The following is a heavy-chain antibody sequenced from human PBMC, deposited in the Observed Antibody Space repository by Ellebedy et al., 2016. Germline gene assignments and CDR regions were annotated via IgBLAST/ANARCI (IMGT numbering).Heavy chain of an antibody. D-gene: IGHD2-8*02. J-gene: IGHJ5*02. CDR2: INSRDGST. V-gene: IGHV1-46*01. CDR3: AREYLLATPIGGPPGDA. Sequence: ASVKVSCXASGYIFTKYYIHWVRQAPGQGLEWMGIINSRDGSTEYAQSFLGRLTMTRDTSTSTVFMELSSLRSEDTAIYFCAREYLLATPIGGPPGDAWGQGSLVTVSS. CDR1: GYIFTKYY.